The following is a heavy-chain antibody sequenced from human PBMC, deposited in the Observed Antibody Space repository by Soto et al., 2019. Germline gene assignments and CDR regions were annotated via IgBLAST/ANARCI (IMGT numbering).Heavy chain of an antibody. CDR3: AKDAAYYFDY. J-gene: IGHJ4*02. D-gene: IGHD6-25*01. V-gene: IGHV3-9*01. Sequence: SLSLSCAASGFTFDNYAMHWVRQAPGKGLEWVSGISWDSGSIDYADSVRGRFTISRDNARNSLYLRMSSLRPEDTALYYCAKDAAYYFDYWGQGTLVTVSS. CDR2: ISWDSGSI. CDR1: GFTFDNYA.